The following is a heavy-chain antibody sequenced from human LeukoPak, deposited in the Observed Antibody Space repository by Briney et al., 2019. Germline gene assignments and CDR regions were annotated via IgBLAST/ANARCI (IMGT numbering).Heavy chain of an antibody. Sequence: SETLSLTCTVSGGSISGSTYHWGWIRQAPGKGLEWIASIYYSGSTYYNPSLKSRVTTSVDTSKNQFSMKLSSVTAADTAVFYCARLGDTHFDYWGQGTLVTVSS. V-gene: IGHV4-39*01. J-gene: IGHJ4*02. D-gene: IGHD3-16*01. CDR1: GGSISGSTYH. CDR3: ARLGDTHFDY. CDR2: IYYSGST.